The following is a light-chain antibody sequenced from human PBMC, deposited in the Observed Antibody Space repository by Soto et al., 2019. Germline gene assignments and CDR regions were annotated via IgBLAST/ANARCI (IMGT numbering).Light chain of an antibody. J-gene: IGKJ2*01. V-gene: IGKV1-39*01. Sequence: DIQMTHSPSSLSASVGDRVTITCRASQSITKYLNWYQQKPGKAPKLLMYAISTLQSGVPSRFGGSGSGTEFTLTISSMQPDDFANYYCQQSYSTPYTFGQGTKVDIK. CDR3: QQSYSTPYT. CDR1: QSITKY. CDR2: AIS.